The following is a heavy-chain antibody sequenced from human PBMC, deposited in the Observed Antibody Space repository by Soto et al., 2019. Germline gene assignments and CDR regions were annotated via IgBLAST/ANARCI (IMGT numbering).Heavy chain of an antibody. Sequence: LSLTCTVSGVSISSSSYYWGWIRQPPGKGLEWIGSIFYSGSTSGSTYYNPSLKSRVTISVDTSKNQVSLKLSSVTAADTAVYYCATLRQYYYNSGSSHWGQGTLVTVSS. CDR3: ATLRQYYYNSGSSH. D-gene: IGHD3-10*01. CDR2: IFYSGSTSGST. J-gene: IGHJ4*02. V-gene: IGHV4-39*01. CDR1: GVSISSSSYY.